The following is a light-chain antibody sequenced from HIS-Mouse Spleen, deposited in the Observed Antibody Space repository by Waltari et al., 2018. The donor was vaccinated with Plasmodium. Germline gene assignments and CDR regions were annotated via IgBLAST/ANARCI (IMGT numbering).Light chain of an antibody. CDR3: YSTDSSGNHRV. Sequence: SYELTQPPSVSVSPGQTARITCSGDALPKNYAYWYQQKSGQAPVLVIYEDSKRPSGIPGRVSCSSSGSMSTCTISGAQVEDEADYYCYSTDSSGNHRVFGGGTKLTVL. V-gene: IGLV3-10*01. CDR1: ALPKNY. CDR2: EDS. J-gene: IGLJ3*02.